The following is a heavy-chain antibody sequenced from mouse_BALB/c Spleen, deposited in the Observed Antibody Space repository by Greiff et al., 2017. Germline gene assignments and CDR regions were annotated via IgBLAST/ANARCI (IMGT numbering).Heavy chain of an antibody. CDR2: IYPGNSDT. D-gene: IGHD2-4*01. CDR1: GYSFTSYW. V-gene: IGHV1-5*01. CDR3: TRGDYDYSYAMDY. J-gene: IGHJ4*01. Sequence: VQLQQSGTVLARPGASVKMSCKASGYSFTSYWMHWVKQRPGQGLEWIGAIYPGNSDTSYNQKFKGKAKLTAVTSASTAYMELSSLTNEDSAVYYCTRGDYDYSYAMDYWGQGTSVTVSS.